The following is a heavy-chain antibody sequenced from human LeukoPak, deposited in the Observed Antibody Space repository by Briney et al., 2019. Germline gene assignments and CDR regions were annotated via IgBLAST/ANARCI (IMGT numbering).Heavy chain of an antibody. CDR3: ARAIRIVGATSLFYYFDY. D-gene: IGHD1-26*01. J-gene: IGHJ4*02. CDR1: GYTFTSYD. CDR2: MNPNSGNT. V-gene: IGHV1-8*01. Sequence: ASVKVSCKASGYTFTSYDINWVRQATGQGLEWMGWMNPNSGNTGYARKFQGRVTMTRNTSISTAYMELSSLRSEDTAVYYCARAIRIVGATSLFYYFDYWGQGTLVTVSS.